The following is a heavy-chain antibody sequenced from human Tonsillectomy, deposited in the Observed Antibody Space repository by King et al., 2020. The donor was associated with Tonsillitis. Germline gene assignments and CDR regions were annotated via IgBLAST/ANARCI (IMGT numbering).Heavy chain of an antibody. D-gene: IGHD2-15*01. CDR2: IYYSGST. CDR3: ARESSGSRAFDI. J-gene: IGHJ3*02. CDR1: GGSISSGGYY. V-gene: IGHV4-31*03. Sequence: VQLQESGPGLVKPSQTLSLTCTVSGGSISSGGYYWSWIRQHPGKGLEWIGYIYYSGSTYDNPSLKSRVTISVDTSKNQFSLKLSSVTAADTAVYYCARESSGSRAFDIWGQGTMVTVSS.